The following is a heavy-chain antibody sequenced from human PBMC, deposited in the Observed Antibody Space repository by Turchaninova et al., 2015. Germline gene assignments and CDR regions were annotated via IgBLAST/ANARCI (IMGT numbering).Heavy chain of an antibody. D-gene: IGHD3-16*01. CDR2: ISYDGNTQ. Sequence: VQLLESGGRFFLPGKSLRLSCSCSGFSFSLYALHWGGQAPGKGLEWLAVISYDGNTQYYAYSVKGRFTMSRDNSENTIYLEMSSLRFEDTAVYYCGRADTAAIGDYWGQGTLVNVSS. CDR1: GFSFSLYA. J-gene: IGHJ4*02. V-gene: IGHV3-30*04. CDR3: GRADTAAIGDY.